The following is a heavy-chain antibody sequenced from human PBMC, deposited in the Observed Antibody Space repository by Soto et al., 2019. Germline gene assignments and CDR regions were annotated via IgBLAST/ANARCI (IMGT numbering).Heavy chain of an antibody. J-gene: IGHJ6*02. CDR1: GFTFSSFA. V-gene: IGHV3-30*04. CDR2: ISYDGRKE. D-gene: IGHD2-2*02. Sequence: QVQLVESGGGVVQPGRSLRLPCAASGFTFSSFAMHWARQAPGKGLEWVAVISYDGRKEYYADSVKGRFSISRDNSKNTVYLQMNSLRPEDTAVYYCARGCSSNDCYTNYYYYYAMDVWGQGTTVTVS. CDR3: ARGCSSNDCYTNYYYYYAMDV.